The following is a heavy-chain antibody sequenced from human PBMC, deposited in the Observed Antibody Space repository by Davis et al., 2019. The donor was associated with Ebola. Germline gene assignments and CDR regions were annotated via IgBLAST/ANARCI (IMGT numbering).Heavy chain of an antibody. V-gene: IGHV3-33*01. Sequence: PGGSLRLSCAASGFNFTGYGMHWVRQAPGKGLEWVAVIWLDGTTKYYADSVKGRFTISRDNSKNTLYLQMNSLRVEDTAVYFCARDFWSSTYYMDVWGKGTTVAVSS. CDR2: IWLDGTTK. D-gene: IGHD3-3*01. CDR3: ARDFWSSTYYMDV. CDR1: GFNFTGYG. J-gene: IGHJ6*03.